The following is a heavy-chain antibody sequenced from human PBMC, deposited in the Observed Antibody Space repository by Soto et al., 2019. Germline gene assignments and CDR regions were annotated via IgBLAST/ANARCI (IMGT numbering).Heavy chain of an antibody. Sequence: QVHLVQSGAEVKKPGASVKVSCKGSGYTFTSYGITWVRQAPGQGLEWMGWISARNGDTDYAQKLQGRVTVTRDTSTSTAYTELRSLRSDDTAVYYCARGRYGDYWGQGALVTVSS. CDR1: GYTFTSYG. D-gene: IGHD1-1*01. V-gene: IGHV1-18*01. CDR3: ARGRYGDY. J-gene: IGHJ4*02. CDR2: ISARNGDT.